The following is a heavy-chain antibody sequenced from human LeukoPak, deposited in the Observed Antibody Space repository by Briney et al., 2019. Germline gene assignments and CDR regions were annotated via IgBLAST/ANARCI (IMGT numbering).Heavy chain of an antibody. CDR1: GYTFTSYD. CDR2: MNPNSGNT. J-gene: IGHJ6*03. Sequence: ASVKVSCKASGYTFTSYDINWVRQAPGQGLEWMGWMNPNSGNTGYAQKFQGRVTMTRNTSISTAYMELSSLRSEDTAVYYCARGMSSGWYVTYYYYYYMDVWGKGTTVTVSS. V-gene: IGHV1-8*01. CDR3: ARGMSSGWYVTYYYYYYMDV. D-gene: IGHD6-19*01.